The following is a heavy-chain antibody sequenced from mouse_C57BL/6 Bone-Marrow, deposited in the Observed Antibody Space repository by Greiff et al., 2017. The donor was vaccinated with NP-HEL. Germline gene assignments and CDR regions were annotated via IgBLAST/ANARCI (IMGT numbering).Heavy chain of an antibody. CDR1: GYSITSDY. CDR2: ISYSGST. J-gene: IGHJ2*01. CDR3: ARSPLWLRRNYYAMDY. Sequence: EVQLQQSGPGLAKPSQTLSLTCSVTGYSITSDYWNWIRKFPGNKLEYMGYISYSGSTYYNPSLKSRISITRDTSKNQYYLQLNSVTTEDTATYYCARSPLWLRRNYYAMDYWGQGTTLTVSS. V-gene: IGHV3-8*01. D-gene: IGHD2-2*01.